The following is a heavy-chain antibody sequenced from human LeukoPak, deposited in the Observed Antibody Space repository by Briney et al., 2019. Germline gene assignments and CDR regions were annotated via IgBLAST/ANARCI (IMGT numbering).Heavy chain of an antibody. D-gene: IGHD5-12*01. CDR1: GGSISSGGYS. CDR3: VRGDYSGYDFGFDY. J-gene: IGHJ4*02. V-gene: IGHV4-30-2*01. CDR2: IYHSGST. Sequence: SETLSLTCAVSGGSISSGGYSWSWIRQPPGKGLEWIGYIYHSGSTYYSPSLKSRVTISVDRSKNQFSLKLSSVTAADTAVYYCVRGDYSGYDFGFDYWGQGTLVTVSS.